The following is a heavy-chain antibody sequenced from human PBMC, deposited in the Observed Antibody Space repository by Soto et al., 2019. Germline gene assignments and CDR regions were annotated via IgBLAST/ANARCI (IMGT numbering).Heavy chain of an antibody. CDR2: IRSKTNNYAT. Sequence: GGSVRLSXAASGFTFSGSAMHWVRQASGKGLEWVGRIRSKTNNYATAYAASVKGRFTISRDDSKDTAYLLMNSLKTEDTAVYYCTSDPRNYYDTIGSANWFDPWGQGTLVTVS. D-gene: IGHD3-22*01. CDR3: TSDPRNYYDTIGSANWFDP. V-gene: IGHV3-73*01. J-gene: IGHJ5*02. CDR1: GFTFSGSA.